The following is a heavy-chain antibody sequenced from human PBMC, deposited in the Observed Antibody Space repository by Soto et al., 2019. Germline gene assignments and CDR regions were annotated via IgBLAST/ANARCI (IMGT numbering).Heavy chain of an antibody. Sequence: GGSLRLSCAGSGFTFGDSYMSWIRQAPGKGLEWLSYISPGSRYPAYADSVKGRFTISRDNAKRSLCLQMMSLTAEDTAIYYCVRGGGGGLFDPWGQGTMVTVSS. CDR2: ISPGSRYP. V-gene: IGHV3-11*06. J-gene: IGHJ5*02. CDR1: GFTFGDSY. CDR3: VRGGGGGLFDP. D-gene: IGHD2-15*01.